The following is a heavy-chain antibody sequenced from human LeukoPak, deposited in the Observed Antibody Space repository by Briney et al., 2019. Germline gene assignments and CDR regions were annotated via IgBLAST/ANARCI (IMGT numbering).Heavy chain of an antibody. V-gene: IGHV3-23*01. Sequence: GGSLRLSCAASGFTFSSYAVSWVRQAPGKGLEWVSAISARGDSTYYADSVEGRFTISRDNSKNTLYLQMNSLRGEDTALYYCARGAYGDYGYWGQGTLVTVSS. CDR2: ISARGDST. D-gene: IGHD4-17*01. J-gene: IGHJ4*02. CDR1: GFTFSSYA. CDR3: ARGAYGDYGY.